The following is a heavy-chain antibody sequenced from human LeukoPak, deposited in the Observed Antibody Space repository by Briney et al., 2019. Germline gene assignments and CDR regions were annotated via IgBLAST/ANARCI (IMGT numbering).Heavy chain of an antibody. CDR2: INHSGST. CDR3: ARGTNSSGIDY. CDR1: GFTFSSYS. V-gene: IGHV4-34*01. Sequence: GSLRLSCAASGFTFSSYSMNWVRQPPGKGLEWIGEINHSGSTNYNPSLKSRVTISVDTSKNQFSLKLSSATAADTAVYYCARGTNSSGIDYWGQGTLVTVSS. J-gene: IGHJ4*02. D-gene: IGHD6-19*01.